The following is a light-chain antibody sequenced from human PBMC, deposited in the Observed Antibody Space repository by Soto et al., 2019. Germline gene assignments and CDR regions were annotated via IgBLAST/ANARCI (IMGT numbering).Light chain of an antibody. V-gene: IGKV1-9*01. CDR3: QQLNSYPRT. CDR2: AAS. CDR1: QGISSY. Sequence: IQLTQSPSSLSASVGDRVTITCRASQGISSYLAWYQQKPWKAPKLLISAASTLQSGVPSRFSGSGSGTDFTLPISSLQPEDFATYYCQQLNSYPRTFGQGTKLEIK. J-gene: IGKJ2*02.